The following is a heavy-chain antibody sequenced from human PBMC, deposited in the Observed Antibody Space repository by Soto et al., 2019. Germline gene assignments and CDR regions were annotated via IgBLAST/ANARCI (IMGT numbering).Heavy chain of an antibody. CDR1: GSALSSYA. CDR3: VKDEGFCSGGNCYSVARGGFDL. V-gene: IGHV3-64D*06. Sequence: GGALRVSCAASGSALSSYAMHWVRQAPGKGLEYVSSISSNGISTYYADSVKGRFTISRDNSKNTLYIQMNSLRPDDTALYYCVKDEGFCSGGNCYSVARGGFDLWGQGTMVTVSS. CDR2: ISSNGIST. J-gene: IGHJ3*01. D-gene: IGHD2-15*01.